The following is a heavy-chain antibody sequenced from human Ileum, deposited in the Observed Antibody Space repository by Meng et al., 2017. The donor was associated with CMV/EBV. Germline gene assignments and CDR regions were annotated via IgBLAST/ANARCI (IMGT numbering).Heavy chain of an antibody. D-gene: IGHD3-3*01. CDR1: GGTFSSYA. CDR3: AMSGTIFGVVIRGFDP. J-gene: IGHJ5*02. Sequence: SGGTFSSYAISWVRQAPGQGLEWMGGIIPIFGTANYAQKFQGRVTITTDESTSTAYMELSSLRSEDTAVYYCAMSGTIFGVVIRGFDPWGQGTLVTVSS. V-gene: IGHV1-69*05. CDR2: IIPIFGTA.